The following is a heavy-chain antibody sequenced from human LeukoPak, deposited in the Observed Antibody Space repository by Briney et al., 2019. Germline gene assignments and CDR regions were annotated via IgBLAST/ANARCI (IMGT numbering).Heavy chain of an antibody. CDR2: IYYSGST. V-gene: IGHV4-59*01. CDR3: ASNGYSSGWYGTIDY. D-gene: IGHD6-19*01. Sequence: SETLSLTCTVSGVSISSYYWSWIRQPPGKGLEWIGYIYYSGSTNYNPSLKSRVTISVDTSKNQFSLKLSSVTAADTAVYYCASNGYSSGWYGTIDYWGQGTLVTVSS. J-gene: IGHJ4*02. CDR1: GVSISSYY.